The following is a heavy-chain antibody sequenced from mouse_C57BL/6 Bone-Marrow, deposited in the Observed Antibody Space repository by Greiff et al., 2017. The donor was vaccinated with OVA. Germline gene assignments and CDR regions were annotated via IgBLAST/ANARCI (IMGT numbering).Heavy chain of an antibody. J-gene: IGHJ3*01. Sequence: EVQLQQSGAELVRPGASVKLSCTASGFNIKDDYMHWVKQRPEQGLEWIGWIDPENGDTEYASKFQGKATITADTSSNTAYLQLSSLTSEDTAVYYCTTGGCDRFAYWGQGTLVTVSA. CDR1: GFNIKDDY. CDR2: IDPENGDT. V-gene: IGHV14-4*01. CDR3: TTGGCDRFAY.